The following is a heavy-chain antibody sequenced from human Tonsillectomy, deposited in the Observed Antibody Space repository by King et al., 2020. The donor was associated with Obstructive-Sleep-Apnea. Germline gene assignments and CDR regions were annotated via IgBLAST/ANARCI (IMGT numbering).Heavy chain of an antibody. CDR1: GGSISSSTYY. Sequence: LQLQESGPGLVKPWETLSLTCSVSGGSISSSTYYWGWIRQPPGKGLEWIGSINYSGSTYYNPSLKSRVTMSVDTSKNQFSLKLSSVTAADTAVYYCARGRVVVVAARKWFDPWGQGTLVTVSS. CDR2: INYSGST. V-gene: IGHV4-39*07. CDR3: ARGRVVVVAARKWFDP. D-gene: IGHD2-15*01. J-gene: IGHJ5*02.